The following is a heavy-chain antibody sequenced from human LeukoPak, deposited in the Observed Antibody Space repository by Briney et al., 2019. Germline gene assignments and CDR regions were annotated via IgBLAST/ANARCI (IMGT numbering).Heavy chain of an antibody. CDR3: ARKGGATTYGYYYYYMDV. CDR2: ISSSSSYI. CDR1: GLTFSIYS. D-gene: IGHD1-26*01. J-gene: IGHJ6*03. V-gene: IGHV3-21*01. Sequence: GGSLRLSCAASGLTFSIYSMNWVRQAPGKGLEWVSSISSSSSYIYYADSVKGRFTISRDNAKNSLYLQMNSLRAEDTAVYYCARKGGATTYGYYYYYMDVWGKGTTVTISS.